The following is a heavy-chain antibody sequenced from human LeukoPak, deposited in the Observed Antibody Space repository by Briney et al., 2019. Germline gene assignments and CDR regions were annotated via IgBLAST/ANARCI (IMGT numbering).Heavy chain of an antibody. CDR2: ISSSSSTI. CDR1: GFTFGSYS. CDR3: AKDEYSSSYYFDY. D-gene: IGHD6-6*01. V-gene: IGHV3-48*01. J-gene: IGHJ4*02. Sequence: GGSLRLSCAASGFTFGSYSMNWVRQAPGKGLEWVSYISSSSSTIYYADSVKGRFTISRDNSKKTLYLQMNSLRAEDTAVYYCAKDEYSSSYYFDYWGQGTLVTVSS.